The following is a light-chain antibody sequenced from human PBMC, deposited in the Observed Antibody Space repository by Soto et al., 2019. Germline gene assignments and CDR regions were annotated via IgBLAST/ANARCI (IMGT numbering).Light chain of an antibody. CDR3: AAWDDSLNGRV. CDR1: SSNIGSNT. CDR2: SNN. Sequence: QSVLTQPPSASGTPGQRVTISCSGSSSNIGSNTVNWYQQPPATAPKHLIYSNNQRPSGVPDRFSGSKSGTSASLAISGLQSEDEADYYCAAWDDSLNGRVFGTGTKVTVL. V-gene: IGLV1-44*01. J-gene: IGLJ1*01.